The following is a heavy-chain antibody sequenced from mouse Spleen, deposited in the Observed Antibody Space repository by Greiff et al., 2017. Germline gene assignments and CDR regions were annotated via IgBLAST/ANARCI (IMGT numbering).Heavy chain of an antibody. J-gene: IGHJ1*01. D-gene: IGHD2-4*01. CDR3: ARHEDYDGLRYFDV. Sequence: DVQLQESGGGLVKPGGSLKLSCAASGFTFSSYTMSWVRQTPAKRLEWVATISSGGGNTYYPDSVKGRFTISRDNARNTLYLQMSSLRSEDTAMYYCARHEDYDGLRYFDVWGAGTTVTVSS. CDR2: ISSGGGNT. V-gene: IGHV5-9*04. CDR1: GFTFSSYT.